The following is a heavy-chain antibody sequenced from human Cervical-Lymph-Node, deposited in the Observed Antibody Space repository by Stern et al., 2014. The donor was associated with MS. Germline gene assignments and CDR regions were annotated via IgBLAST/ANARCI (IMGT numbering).Heavy chain of an antibody. V-gene: IGHV1-69*01. CDR2: IIPIFGTA. J-gene: IGHJ6*02. CDR3: ATSAGFYSAMDV. Sequence: VQLEESGAEVKKPGSSVKVSCRTSGGTFSNSAFSWIRQAPGQGLELMGAIIPIFGTATYAQRFQGRVTISAHESTNTAYMELSSLRSEDTAVYYCATSAGFYSAMDVWGPGTTVAVSS. D-gene: IGHD2-21*01. CDR1: GGTFSNSA.